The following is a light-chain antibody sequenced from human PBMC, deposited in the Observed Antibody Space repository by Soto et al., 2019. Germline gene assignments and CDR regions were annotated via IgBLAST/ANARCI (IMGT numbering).Light chain of an antibody. CDR2: DVS. V-gene: IGLV2-14*03. CDR1: RTDVADGYDY. J-gene: IGLJ1*01. Sequence: QSVLTQPASVSGSPGQSIAISCTGVRTDVADGYDYVSWYQQHPGQAPQLIIYDVSNRPSGVSDRFSGSKSGNTASLTIYGLQAEDVSEYYWNSYTSSTPLYVFGTGTKVTVL. CDR3: NSYTSSTPLYV.